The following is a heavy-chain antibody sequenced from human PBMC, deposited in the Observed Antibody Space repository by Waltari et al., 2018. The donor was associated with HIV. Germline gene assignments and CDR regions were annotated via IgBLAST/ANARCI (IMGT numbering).Heavy chain of an antibody. Sequence: QVQLVESGGGVVQPGRSLRLSCPASGFTFSSHALHWVRQAPGKGLEWVAVISYDGSNKYYADSVKGRFTISRDNSKNTLYLQMNSLRAEDTAVYYCARGRDILTGYYPYWGQGTLVTVSS. CDR3: ARGRDILTGYYPY. CDR2: ISYDGSNK. CDR1: GFTFSSHA. D-gene: IGHD3-9*01. J-gene: IGHJ4*02. V-gene: IGHV3-30*04.